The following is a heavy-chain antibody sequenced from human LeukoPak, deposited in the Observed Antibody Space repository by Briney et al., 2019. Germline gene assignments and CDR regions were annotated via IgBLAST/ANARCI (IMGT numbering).Heavy chain of an antibody. J-gene: IGHJ2*01. CDR1: GYSISSGYY. Sequence: PSETLSLTCAVSGYSISSGYYWGWIRQPPGKGLEWVSVIYSGGSTYYADSVKGRFTISRDNSKNTLYLQMNSLRAEDTAVYYCARASLVWFGEHWYFDLWGRGTLVTVSS. D-gene: IGHD3-10*01. CDR2: IYSGGST. V-gene: IGHV3-53*01. CDR3: ARASLVWFGEHWYFDL.